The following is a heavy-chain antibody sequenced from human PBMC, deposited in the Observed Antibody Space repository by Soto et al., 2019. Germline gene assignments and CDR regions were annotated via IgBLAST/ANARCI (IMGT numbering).Heavy chain of an antibody. CDR3: ASSYYYDSSGYYGDYYYYGMDV. Sequence: QVQLVQSGAEVKKPGASVKVSCKASGYTFTSYAMHWVRQAPGQRLEWMGWINAGNGNTKYSQKFQDRVPITRDTSARTAYMALSSLRSEDTAVYYCASSYYYDSSGYYGDYYYYGMDVWGQGTTVTVSS. CDR1: GYTFTSYA. V-gene: IGHV1-3*01. CDR2: INAGNGNT. D-gene: IGHD3-22*01. J-gene: IGHJ6*02.